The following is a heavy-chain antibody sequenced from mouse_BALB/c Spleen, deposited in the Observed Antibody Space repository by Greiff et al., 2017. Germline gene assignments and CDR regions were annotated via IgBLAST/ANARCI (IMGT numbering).Heavy chain of an antibody. CDR2: ISSGSSTI. Sequence: EVQLVESGGGLVQPGGSRKLSCAASGFTFSSFGMHWVRQAPEKGLEWVAYISSGSSTIYYADTVKGRFTISRDNPKNTLFLQMTSLRSEDTAMYYCAREARKLTYWYFDDWGAGTTVTVSS. D-gene: IGHD4-1*01. V-gene: IGHV5-17*02. J-gene: IGHJ1*01. CDR3: AREARKLTYWYFDD. CDR1: GFTFSSFG.